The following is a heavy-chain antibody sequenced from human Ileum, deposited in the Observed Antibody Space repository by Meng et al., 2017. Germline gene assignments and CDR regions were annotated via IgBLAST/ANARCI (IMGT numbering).Heavy chain of an antibody. V-gene: IGHV7-4-1*02. Sequence: ASVKVFSKASGYTFTSDAMIWVRQAPGQGLVWMGWINTNTGNPTYAQGFTGRFVFSLDTSVSTAYLQISSLKSEDTAVYYCARPYSYGLQSFDYWGQGTLVTVSS. CDR2: INTNTGNP. J-gene: IGHJ4*02. CDR3: ARPYSYGLQSFDY. D-gene: IGHD5-18*01. CDR1: GYTFTSDA.